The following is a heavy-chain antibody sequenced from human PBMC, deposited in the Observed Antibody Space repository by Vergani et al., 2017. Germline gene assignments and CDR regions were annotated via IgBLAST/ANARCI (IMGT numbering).Heavy chain of an antibody. V-gene: IGHV1-69*01. Sequence: QVQLVQSGAEVKKPGSSVKVSCKASGGTFSSYAISWVRQAPGQGLEWMGGIIPIFGTANYAQKFQGRVTVTADESTGTSYMELSSLRSEDTAVYYCAGDVSDLLVDWQYHMVVWGEGTTVTVS. CDR2: IIPIFGTA. CDR3: AGDVSDLLVDWQYHMVV. CDR1: GGTFSSYA. D-gene: IGHD2-21*01. J-gene: IGHJ6*03.